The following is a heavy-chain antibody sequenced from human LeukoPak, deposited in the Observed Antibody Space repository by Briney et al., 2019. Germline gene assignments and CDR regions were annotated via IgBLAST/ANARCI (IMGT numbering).Heavy chain of an antibody. J-gene: IGHJ6*03. CDR3: ARLKFYDSTGYSPGYYMDV. V-gene: IGHV4-4*07. D-gene: IGHD3-22*01. Sequence: PSETLSLTCDVSGGSVRSYWWGWLRQPAGKGLEWLGRIYSTGSTRFNPSLKSRLTLSIDTSTNQFSLTLTSVTAADTAVYFCARLKFYDSTGYSPGYYMDVWGKGTAVTVSS. CDR1: GGSVRSYW. CDR2: IYSTGST.